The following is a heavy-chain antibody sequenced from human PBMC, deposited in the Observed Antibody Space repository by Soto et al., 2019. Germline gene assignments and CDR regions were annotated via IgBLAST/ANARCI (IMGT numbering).Heavy chain of an antibody. Sequence: QVHLVQSGAEVKNPGSSVKVSCKASGGTFGTYAISWVRQAPVQGLEWMGGIIPLFGAAHYAQKFQGRVTITADKSTSTAYVELSSLRSEDTAVYYCATPSSASIAVAGSGYFYGMDVWGQGTTVTVSS. CDR3: ATPSSASIAVAGSGYFYGMDV. CDR1: GGTFGTYA. CDR2: IIPLFGAA. V-gene: IGHV1-69*06. D-gene: IGHD6-19*01. J-gene: IGHJ6*02.